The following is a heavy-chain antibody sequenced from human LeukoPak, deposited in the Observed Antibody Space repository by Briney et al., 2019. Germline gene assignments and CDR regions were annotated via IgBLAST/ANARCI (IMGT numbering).Heavy chain of an antibody. V-gene: IGHV6-1*01. J-gene: IGHJ4*02. D-gene: IGHD3-9*01. CDR3: ARGGFDAYFNY. Sequence: SQTLSLTCAISGDSVSSNSAVWHWIRQSPSRGLEWLGRTYYRSKWYYDYSVSVRSRMPINPDTSNNQFSLQLNSVTPEDTAVYYCARGGFDAYFNYWGQGTLVTVSS. CDR2: TYYRSKWYY. CDR1: GDSVSSNSAV.